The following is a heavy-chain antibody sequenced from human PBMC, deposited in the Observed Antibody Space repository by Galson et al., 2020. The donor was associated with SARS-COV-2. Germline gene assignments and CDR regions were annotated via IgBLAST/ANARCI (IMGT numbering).Heavy chain of an antibody. CDR1: GFIFDDYA. CDR2: ISWNSGSI. V-gene: IGHV3-9*01. Sequence: SLRLSCAASGFIFDDYAMHWVRQAPGKGLEWVSGISWNSGSIAYADSVKGRFTISRDNAKNSLYLQMNSLRAEDTAVYYCARDYYDSSGYYHLFDYWGQGTLVTVSS. D-gene: IGHD3-22*01. J-gene: IGHJ4*02. CDR3: ARDYYDSSGYYHLFDY.